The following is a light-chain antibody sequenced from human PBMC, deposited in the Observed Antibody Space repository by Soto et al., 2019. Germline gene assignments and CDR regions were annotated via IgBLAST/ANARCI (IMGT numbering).Light chain of an antibody. V-gene: IGLV4-69*01. J-gene: IGLJ2*01. Sequence: QPVLTQSPSASASLGASVKLTCTLSSGHSSYAIAWHQQQPEKGARYLMKLNSDGSHSKGDGIPDRFSGSSSGAERYLTISSLQSEDEADYYCQTWGTGPVVFGGGTKVTVL. CDR2: LNSDGSH. CDR3: QTWGTGPVV. CDR1: SGHSSYA.